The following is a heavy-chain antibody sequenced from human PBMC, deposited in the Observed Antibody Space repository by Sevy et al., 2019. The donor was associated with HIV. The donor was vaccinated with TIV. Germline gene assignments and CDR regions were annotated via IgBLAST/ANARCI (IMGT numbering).Heavy chain of an antibody. J-gene: IGHJ4*02. V-gene: IGHV3-33*01. CDR3: ARDLEFYDYGDYGPAFMPDY. CDR1: GFTFSTYG. CDR2: MWFDGSNT. D-gene: IGHD4-17*01. Sequence: GESLKISCAASGFTFSTYGMHWVRQAPGKGLEWVAVMWFDGSNTYYADSVKGRFTISRDIAKNTLHLQMNSLRAEDTAVYYCARDLEFYDYGDYGPAFMPDYWGQGTLVTVSS.